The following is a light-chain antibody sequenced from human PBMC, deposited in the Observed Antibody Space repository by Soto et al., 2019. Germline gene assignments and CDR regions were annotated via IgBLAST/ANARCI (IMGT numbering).Light chain of an antibody. J-gene: IGKJ1*01. CDR2: DAS. V-gene: IGKV1-5*01. CDR3: QKYTHVLR. Sequence: DIHMTQSPSTLSASVGDRVTITCRASQSISSWLAWYQQKPGKAPKLLIYDASSLESGVPSRFSGSGSGTEFTLTISSLQPDAFATYSCQKYTHVLRFGQGTRWIS. CDR1: QSISSW.